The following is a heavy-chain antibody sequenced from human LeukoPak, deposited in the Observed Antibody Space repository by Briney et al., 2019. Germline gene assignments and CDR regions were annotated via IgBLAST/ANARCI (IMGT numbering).Heavy chain of an antibody. CDR2: MNPNSGNT. D-gene: IGHD2-15*01. V-gene: IGHV1-8*01. J-gene: IGHJ4*02. CDR3: ARGPRHNIVVVVAALDY. Sequence: ASVKVSCKASGYTFTSYDINWVRQATGQGLEWMGRMNPNSGNTGYAQKFQGRVTMTRNTSISTAYMELSSLRSEDTAVYYCARGPRHNIVVVVAALDYWGQGTLVTVSS. CDR1: GYTFTSYD.